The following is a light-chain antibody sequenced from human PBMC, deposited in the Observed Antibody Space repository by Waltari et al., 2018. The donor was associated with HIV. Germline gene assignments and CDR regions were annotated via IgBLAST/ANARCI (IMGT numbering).Light chain of an antibody. J-gene: IGKJ2*01. CDR1: QSVSSN. CDR2: GAS. CDR3: QQYTTFPRT. Sequence: EIVMTQSPATLSVSPGERATLSCRASQSVSSNLAWYQQKPGQAPRLLIYGASTRATGIPARFSGSGSGTEFTLTISSLQSEDFATYYCQQYTTFPRTFGQGTKLEIK. V-gene: IGKV3-15*01.